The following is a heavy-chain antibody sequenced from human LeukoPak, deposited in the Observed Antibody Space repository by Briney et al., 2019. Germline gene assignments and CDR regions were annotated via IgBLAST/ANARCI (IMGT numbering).Heavy chain of an antibody. CDR3: ARRGSITSYMDV. CDR1: GASISSSSYY. J-gene: IGHJ6*03. CDR2: IYKSGST. D-gene: IGHD3-3*01. V-gene: IGHV4-39*01. Sequence: SETLSLTCTVSGASISSSSYYWGWIRQPPGKGLEWIGSIYKSGSTYYNPSLKSRVTISVDTSKNQFSLKLNSVTAADTAVYYCARRGSITSYMDVWGKGTTVTISS.